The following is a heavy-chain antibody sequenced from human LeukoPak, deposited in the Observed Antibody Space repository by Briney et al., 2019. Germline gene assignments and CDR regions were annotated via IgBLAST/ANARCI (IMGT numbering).Heavy chain of an antibody. CDR3: ARDGGATAYFDY. V-gene: IGHV4-59*01. D-gene: IGHD1-26*01. J-gene: IGHJ4*02. CDR1: SDSISNYC. Sequence: SETLSLTCTVSSDSISNYCWSWIRQPPGKGLEWIGYIYYSGSTNYNPSLKSRVTISVDTSKNQFSLKLSSVSAADTAVYYCARDGGATAYFDYWGQRTLVTVSS. CDR2: IYYSGST.